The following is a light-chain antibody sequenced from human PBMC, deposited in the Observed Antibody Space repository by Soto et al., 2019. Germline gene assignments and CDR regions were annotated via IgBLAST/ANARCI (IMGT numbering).Light chain of an antibody. CDR3: HQYNNWPPWT. J-gene: IGKJ1*01. V-gene: IGKV3D-15*01. Sequence: VITQSPVTLSVSPGETATLSCKASQNILRTLAWYQQKPGQPPRLLIYGASTRVTGIPARFSGNGSGTEFTLTISSLQSEDFAVYYCHQYNNWPPWTFGQGTKVDIK. CDR2: GAS. CDR1: QNILRT.